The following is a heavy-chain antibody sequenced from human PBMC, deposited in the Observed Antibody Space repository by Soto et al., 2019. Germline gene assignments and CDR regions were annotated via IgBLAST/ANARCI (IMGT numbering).Heavy chain of an antibody. CDR2: MSYDGTNT. D-gene: IGHD6-19*01. CDR1: GFMFSAYA. J-gene: IGHJ4*01. CDR3: ARDPSPDPRGWYGTDF. V-gene: IGHV3-30-3*01. Sequence: QVQLVESGGGVVQPGASLRLSCTASGFMFSAYAMLWVRQAPGKGLEWVAAMSYDGTNTYYADSLKGRFTISRDNSKNTLFMQMRSLTADDSAVYYCARDPSPDPRGWYGTDFWGRGTLVTVSS.